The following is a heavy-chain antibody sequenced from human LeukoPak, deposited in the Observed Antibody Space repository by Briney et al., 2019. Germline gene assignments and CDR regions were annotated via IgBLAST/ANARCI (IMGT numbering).Heavy chain of an antibody. J-gene: IGHJ4*02. V-gene: IGHV3-21*01. D-gene: IGHD6-13*01. CDR1: GFTFSSYT. Sequence: GGSLRLSCAASGFTFSSYTMNWVRQAPGKGLEWVSSITSSSSYIYYADSVKGRFTISRDNAKNSLYLQMDSLRAEDTAVYYCARVTWLSAAGTEGNFDYWGQGTLVTVSS. CDR2: ITSSSSYI. CDR3: ARVTWLSAAGTEGNFDY.